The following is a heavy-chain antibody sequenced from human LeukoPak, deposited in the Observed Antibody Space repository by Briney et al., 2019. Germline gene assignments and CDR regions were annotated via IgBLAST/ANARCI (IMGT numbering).Heavy chain of an antibody. CDR2: IYYSGST. D-gene: IGHD6-6*01. CDR3: ARGHSSSSDYYYYMDV. V-gene: IGHV4-39*07. Sequence: SETLSLTCTVSGGSISSSSYYWGWIRQPPGKGLEWIGSIYYSGSTYYNPSLKSRVTISVDTSKNQFSLKLSSVTATDTAVYYCARGHSSSSDYYYYMDVWGKGTTVTVSS. J-gene: IGHJ6*03. CDR1: GGSISSSSYY.